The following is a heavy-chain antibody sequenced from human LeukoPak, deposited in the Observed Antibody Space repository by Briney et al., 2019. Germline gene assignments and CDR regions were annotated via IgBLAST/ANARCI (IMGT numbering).Heavy chain of an antibody. Sequence: GGSLRLSCAASGFTFSTYAMSWVRQAPGKGLEWLSDISDSGESTYYADSVKGRFSIPRDNSKNTLYLQMNSLRADDAAVYYCAKERRSYTTGLSDSWGQGTLVTVSS. V-gene: IGHV3-23*01. J-gene: IGHJ4*02. CDR1: GFTFSTYA. D-gene: IGHD1-26*01. CDR2: ISDSGEST. CDR3: AKERRSYTTGLSDS.